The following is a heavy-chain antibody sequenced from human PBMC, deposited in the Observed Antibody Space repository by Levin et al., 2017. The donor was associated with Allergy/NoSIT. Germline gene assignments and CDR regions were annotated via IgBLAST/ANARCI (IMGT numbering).Heavy chain of an antibody. J-gene: IGHJ4*02. Sequence: GESLKISCAASGFTFSSYSMNWVRQAPGKGLEWVSSISSSSSYIYYADSVKGRFTISRDNAKNSLYLQMNSLRAEDTAVYYCARARDYDYVWGSYPFDYWGQGTLVTVSA. CDR2: ISSSSSYI. V-gene: IGHV3-21*01. CDR3: ARARDYDYVWGSYPFDY. D-gene: IGHD3-16*02. CDR1: GFTFSSYS.